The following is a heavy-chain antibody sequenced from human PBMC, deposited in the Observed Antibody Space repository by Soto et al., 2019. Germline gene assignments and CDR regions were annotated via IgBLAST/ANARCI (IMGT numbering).Heavy chain of an antibody. CDR2: IFYNGNA. D-gene: IGHD3-10*01. CDR1: GGSISNDDYY. J-gene: IGHJ4*02. CDR3: ASLRGSATNFVFDS. V-gene: IGHV4-31*03. Sequence: QVQLQESGPGLVMPSQTLSLTCTVSGGSISNDDYYWTWVRPHPGQGLEWIGYIFYNGNAYYTPSPKSRVTISVDTSKNRFSLKLTSVTAADTAIYYCASLRGSATNFVFDSWGQGTLVNVSS.